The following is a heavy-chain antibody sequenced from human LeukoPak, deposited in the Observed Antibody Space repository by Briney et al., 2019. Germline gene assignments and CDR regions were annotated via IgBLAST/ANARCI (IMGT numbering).Heavy chain of an antibody. CDR3: ARERAHRLVSGYDPYYYGMDV. CDR2: INPNSGGT. CDR1: GYTFTGYY. V-gene: IGHV1-2*04. J-gene: IGHJ6*04. D-gene: IGHD5-12*01. Sequence: ALVKVSCKASGYTFTGYYMHWVRQAPGQGLEWMGWINPNSGGTNYAQKFQGWVTMTRDTSISTAYMELSRLRSDDTAVYYCARERAHRLVSGYDPYYYGMDVWGKGTTVTVSS.